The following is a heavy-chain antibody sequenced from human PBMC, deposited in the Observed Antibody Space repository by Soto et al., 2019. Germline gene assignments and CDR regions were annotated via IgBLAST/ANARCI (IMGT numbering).Heavy chain of an antibody. CDR3: ARPGSRDGHNYDL. Sequence: GESLKISCNASGYSFSGYWINWVRQMPGKGLEWMGKIDPSDSYTNYSPSFQGHVSISADKSISTAYLQWSSLKASDTAMYYRARPGSRDGHNYDLWGQGTVVTVSS. CDR1: GYSFSGYW. D-gene: IGHD2-2*01. V-gene: IGHV5-10-1*01. J-gene: IGHJ4*02. CDR2: IDPSDSYT.